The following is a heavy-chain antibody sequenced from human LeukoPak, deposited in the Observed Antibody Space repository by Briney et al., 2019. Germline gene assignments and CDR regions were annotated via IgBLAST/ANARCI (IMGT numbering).Heavy chain of an antibody. CDR3: ARHARVAAFDY. CDR2: IYYSGST. CDR1: GGSISSSSYY. J-gene: IGHJ4*02. Sequence: SETLSLTCTVSGGSISSSSYYWGWLRQPPGKGLEWLGSIYYSGSTYYNPSLKSRVTISVDTSKNQFSLKLSSVTAADTAVYYCARHARVAAFDYWGQGTLVTVSS. V-gene: IGHV4-39*01. D-gene: IGHD6-6*01.